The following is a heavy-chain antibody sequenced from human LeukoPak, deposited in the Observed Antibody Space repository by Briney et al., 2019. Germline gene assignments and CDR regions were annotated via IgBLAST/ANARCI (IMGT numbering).Heavy chain of an antibody. V-gene: IGHV1-2*02. CDR3: ARMSTYYHTNGVWSWGPKGYDDPRGFDY. J-gene: IGHJ4*02. CDR2: INPNGGVT. CDR1: GYTFSGYN. Sequence: ASVKVSCKTSGYTFSGYNLHWVRQSPGQGLEWMGWINPNGGVTNYEQKFQGRVTLTSDTSISTVYMELTRLRSDDTAVYYCARMSTYYHTNGVWSWGPKGYDDPRGFDYWGQGTLVTVSS. D-gene: IGHD2-8*01.